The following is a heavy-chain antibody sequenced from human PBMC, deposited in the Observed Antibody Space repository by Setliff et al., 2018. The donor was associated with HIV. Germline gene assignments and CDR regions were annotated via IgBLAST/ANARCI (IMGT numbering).Heavy chain of an antibody. CDR3: ARDRHSSGLGSYGP. D-gene: IGHD3-10*01. V-gene: IGHV4-4*07. CDR2: IDSSGTT. J-gene: IGHJ5*02. CDR1: GGSFGVYR. Sequence: SETLSLTCTISGGSFGVYRWSWIRQSAGRGLEGIGRIDSSGTTVYKPSLKGRVAISVDKSRNQFSLRVTSVTAADTAVYFCARDRHSSGLGSYGPWGPGILVTVSS.